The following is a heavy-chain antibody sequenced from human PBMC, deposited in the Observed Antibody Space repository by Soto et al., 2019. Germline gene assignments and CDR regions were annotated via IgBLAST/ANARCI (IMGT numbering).Heavy chain of an antibody. D-gene: IGHD1-26*01. V-gene: IGHV3-23*01. Sequence: GGSLRLSCAASGFTFSSYAMSWVRQAPGKGLEWVSAISGSGGSTYYADSVKGRFTISRDNSKNTLYLQMNSLRAEDTAVYYCAKEVGGDEPFITPPKYYYYYGMDVWGQGTTVTVSS. CDR2: ISGSGGST. CDR1: GFTFSSYA. J-gene: IGHJ6*02. CDR3: AKEVGGDEPFITPPKYYYYYGMDV.